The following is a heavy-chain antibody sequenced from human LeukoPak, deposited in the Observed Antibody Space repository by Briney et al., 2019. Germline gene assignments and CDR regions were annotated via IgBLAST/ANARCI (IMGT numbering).Heavy chain of an antibody. J-gene: IGHJ4*02. V-gene: IGHV3-48*03. CDR3: AREFVTSVDY. CDR2: ISSSGSTI. CDR1: GFTFSSYA. D-gene: IGHD4-17*01. Sequence: GGSLRLSCAASGFTFSSYAMSWVRQAPGKGLEWVSYISSSGSTIYYADSVKGRFTISRDNAKNSLYLQMNSLRAEDTAVYYCAREFVTSVDYWGQGTLVTVSS.